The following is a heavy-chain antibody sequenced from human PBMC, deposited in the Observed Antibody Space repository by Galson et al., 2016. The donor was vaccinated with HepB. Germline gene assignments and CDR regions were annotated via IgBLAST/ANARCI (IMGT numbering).Heavy chain of an antibody. CDR1: GGSISIYDRY. J-gene: IGHJ5*01. CDR3: ARRGPGYIYDS. D-gene: IGHD5-24*01. V-gene: IGHV4-39*01. CDR2: NHYDGAT. Sequence: SETLSLTCTVSGGSISIYDRYWTWIRQPPGVGREWNGSNHYDGATYHKPTIKSRITISVNTSKNQFHLRLSSVTAADTAVYYCARRGPGYIYDSWGQGSLVTVSS.